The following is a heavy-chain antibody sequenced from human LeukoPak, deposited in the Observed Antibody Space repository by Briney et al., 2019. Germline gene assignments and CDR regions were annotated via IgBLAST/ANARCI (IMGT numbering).Heavy chain of an antibody. D-gene: IGHD2-15*01. Sequence: ASVKVSCKASGYTFTGYYMHWVRQAPGQGLEWMGWINPNSGGTNYAQKFQGRVTMTRDTSISTAYMELSRLRSDDTAVYYCARVAHCSGGSCYSPRGAFDIWGQGTMVTVSS. CDR1: GYTFTGYY. V-gene: IGHV1-2*02. CDR3: ARVAHCSGGSCYSPRGAFDI. CDR2: INPNSGGT. J-gene: IGHJ3*02.